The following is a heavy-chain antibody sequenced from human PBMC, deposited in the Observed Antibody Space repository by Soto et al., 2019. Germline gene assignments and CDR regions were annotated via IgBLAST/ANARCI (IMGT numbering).Heavy chain of an antibody. Sequence: QVQLVQSGAEVRKPGASVNVSCKTSGYTFNTYYLHWLRQAPGQALEWMGVIHPSVGGTTYAQKFLGRVTVTRDTSTPTVFMELSSLRSDDTAVYYCSRGGHIAVVTASFDNWGQGTLVNVSS. CDR3: SRGGHIAVVTASFDN. V-gene: IGHV1-46*02. D-gene: IGHD2-21*02. J-gene: IGHJ4*02. CDR2: IHPSVGGT. CDR1: GYTFNTYY.